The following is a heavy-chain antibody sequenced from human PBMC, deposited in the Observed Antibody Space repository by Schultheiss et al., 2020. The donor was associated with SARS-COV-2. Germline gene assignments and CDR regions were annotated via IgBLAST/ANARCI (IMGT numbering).Heavy chain of an antibody. CDR1: GGSISSSSYY. D-gene: IGHD3-10*01. J-gene: IGHJ6*02. CDR3: ARDDTVRGPYGMDV. Sequence: GSLRLSCTVSGGSISSSSYYWGWIRQPPGKGLEWIGSIYATGTTNYNPSLKSRLTMSVDTSKNQFSLRLTSVTAADTAVYYCARDDTVRGPYGMDVWGQGTTVTVSS. V-gene: IGHV4-39*07. CDR2: IYATGTT.